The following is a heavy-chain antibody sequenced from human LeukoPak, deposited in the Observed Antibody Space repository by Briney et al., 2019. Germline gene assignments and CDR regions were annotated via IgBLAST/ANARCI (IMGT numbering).Heavy chain of an antibody. Sequence: PGGSLRLSCAASGFTFSSYAMHWVRQAPGKGLEYVSAISSNGHSTYYANSVKGRFTISRDNSKNTLYLQMGSLGAEDMALYYCARVDGYSYGRIDYWGQGTLVTVSS. D-gene: IGHD5-18*01. V-gene: IGHV3-64*01. CDR1: GFTFSSYA. CDR3: ARVDGYSYGRIDY. J-gene: IGHJ4*02. CDR2: ISSNGHST.